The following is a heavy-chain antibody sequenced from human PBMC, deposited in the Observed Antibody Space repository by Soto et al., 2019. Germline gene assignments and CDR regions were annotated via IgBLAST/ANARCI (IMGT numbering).Heavy chain of an antibody. J-gene: IGHJ6*02. Sequence: QVQLVQSGAEVKKPGASVKVSCKASGYTFTSYAMHWVRQAPGQRLEWMGWINAGNGNTKYSQKFQGRVTITRDTSASTASMELSSLRSEDTAVYYCASDTAPSDVWGHGTTVTVSS. CDR3: ASDTAPSDV. CDR2: INAGNGNT. CDR1: GYTFTSYA. D-gene: IGHD4-17*01. V-gene: IGHV1-3*01.